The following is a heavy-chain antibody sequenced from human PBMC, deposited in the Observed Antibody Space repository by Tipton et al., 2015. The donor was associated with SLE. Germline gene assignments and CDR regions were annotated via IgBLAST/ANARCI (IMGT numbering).Heavy chain of an antibody. Sequence: LRLSCTVSGGSITSYYWSWFRQPPGKGLEWIGYIYYSGSANYNPSLKSRVSISLDTSKNQFSLKLRSVTAADTAVYYCAATRAFDYGEIWYFDLWGRGSLVTVSS. CDR2: IYYSGSA. J-gene: IGHJ2*01. D-gene: IGHD4-17*01. CDR3: AATRAFDYGEIWYFDL. V-gene: IGHV4-59*12. CDR1: GGSITSYY.